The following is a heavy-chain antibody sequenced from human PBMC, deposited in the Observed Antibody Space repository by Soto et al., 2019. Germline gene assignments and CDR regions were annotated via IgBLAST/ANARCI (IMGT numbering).Heavy chain of an antibody. CDR3: ARRWRPDGYGYYYYYMDG. D-gene: IGHD5-18*01. J-gene: IGHJ6*03. CDR1: GGSISSYY. Sequence: NPSETLSLTCTVSGGSISSYYWSWIRQPPGKGLEWIGYSYYSGSTNYNPSLKSRVTISVDTSKNQFSLKLSSVTAADTAVYYCARRWRPDGYGYYYYYMDGWGKGTTVTVSS. V-gene: IGHV4-59*08. CDR2: SYYSGST.